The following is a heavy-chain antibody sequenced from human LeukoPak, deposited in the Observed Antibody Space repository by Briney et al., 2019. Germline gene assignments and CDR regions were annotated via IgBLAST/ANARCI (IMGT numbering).Heavy chain of an antibody. V-gene: IGHV4-59*08. CDR3: ARHANYYASGSFYPYFDY. Sequence: SETLSLTCTVSGASLNNYYWNWVRQPPGKELEWIGNVDYSGNTRHNPSLKSRVTISLDISKNHFSLRLSSVTAADTAVYHCARHANYYASGSFYPYFDYWGQGTLVTVSS. D-gene: IGHD3-10*01. CDR2: VDYSGNT. CDR1: GASLNNYY. J-gene: IGHJ4*02.